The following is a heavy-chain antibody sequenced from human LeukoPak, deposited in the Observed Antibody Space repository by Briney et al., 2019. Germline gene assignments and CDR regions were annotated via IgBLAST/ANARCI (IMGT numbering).Heavy chain of an antibody. CDR2: IRSTAHGGTT. Sequence: PGGSLRLSCAASGFTFSDVWMSWVCQAPGKGLEWVGRIRSTAHGGTTDYAAPVKGRFTISRDDSNDALYLHMNSLKTEDTAVYFCSEGLDYWGQGTLVTVSS. J-gene: IGHJ4*02. CDR3: SEGLDY. V-gene: IGHV3-15*01. CDR1: GFTFSDVW.